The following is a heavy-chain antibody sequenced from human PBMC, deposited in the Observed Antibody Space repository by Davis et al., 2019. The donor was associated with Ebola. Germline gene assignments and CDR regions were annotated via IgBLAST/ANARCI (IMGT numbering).Heavy chain of an antibody. CDR3: ARDILTAHIPLSYYYGMDV. D-gene: IGHD3-9*01. CDR2: ISAYNGNT. J-gene: IGHJ6*02. Sequence: ASVKVSCKASGGTFTSYGISWVRQAPGQGLEWMGWISAYNGNTNYAQKLQGRVTMTTDTSTSTAYMELRSLRSDDTAVYYCARDILTAHIPLSYYYGMDVWGQGTTVTVSS. CDR1: GGTFTSYG. V-gene: IGHV1-18*01.